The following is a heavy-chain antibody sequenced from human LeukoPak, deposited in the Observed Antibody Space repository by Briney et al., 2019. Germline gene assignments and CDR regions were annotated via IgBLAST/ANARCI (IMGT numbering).Heavy chain of an antibody. CDR3: ARDLNRYYYDSSGDY. D-gene: IGHD3-22*01. J-gene: IGHJ4*02. V-gene: IGHV1-8*01. CDR1: GYTFTSYD. CDR2: MNPNSGNT. Sequence: ASVKVSCKASGYTFTSYDINWVRHATGQGLEWMGWMNPNSGNTGYAQKFQGRVTMTRNTSISTAYMELSGLRSEDTAVYYCARDLNRYYYDSSGDYWGQGTLVTVSS.